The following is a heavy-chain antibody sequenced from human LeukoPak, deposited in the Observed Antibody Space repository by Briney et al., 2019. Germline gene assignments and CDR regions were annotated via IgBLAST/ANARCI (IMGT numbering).Heavy chain of an antibody. V-gene: IGHV3-48*04. CDR3: ARDPGISSGWYWAVGSGY. CDR2: IDSSSRTT. D-gene: IGHD6-19*01. Sequence: HPGGSLRLSCAASGFTFSTYNMNWVRQAPGKGLEWVSFIDSSSRTTFYADSVKGRFTISRDNAKNSLFLQMNSLRAEDTAVYYCARDPGISSGWYWAVGSGYWGQGTLVTVSS. J-gene: IGHJ4*02. CDR1: GFTFSTYN.